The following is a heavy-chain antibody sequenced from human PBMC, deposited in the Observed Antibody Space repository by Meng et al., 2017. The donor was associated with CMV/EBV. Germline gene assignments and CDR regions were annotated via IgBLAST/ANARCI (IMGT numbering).Heavy chain of an antibody. V-gene: IGHV4-30-2*01. Sequence: SGGAISSSGYSRSWIRQPPGKGLEWIGYIYHSGSTYYNPSLKSRVTISVDRSKNQFSLKLSSVTAADTAVYYCARYSSSWSPYFDYWGQGTLVTVSS. CDR1: GGAISSSGYS. CDR2: IYHSGST. D-gene: IGHD6-13*01. J-gene: IGHJ4*02. CDR3: ARYSSSWSPYFDY.